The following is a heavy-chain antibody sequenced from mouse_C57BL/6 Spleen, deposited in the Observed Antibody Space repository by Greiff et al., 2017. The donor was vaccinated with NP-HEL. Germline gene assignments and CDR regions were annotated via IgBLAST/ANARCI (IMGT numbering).Heavy chain of an antibody. CDR3: ARGYDYDGSAY. J-gene: IGHJ3*01. V-gene: IGHV1-19*01. D-gene: IGHD2-4*01. CDR1: GYTFTDYY. CDR2: INPYNGGT. Sequence: EVQLKQSGPVLVKPGASVKMSCKASGYTFTDYYMNWVKQSHGKSLEWIGVINPYNGGTSYNQKFKGKATLTVDKSSSTAYMELNSLTSEDSAVYYCARGYDYDGSAYWGQGTLVTVSA.